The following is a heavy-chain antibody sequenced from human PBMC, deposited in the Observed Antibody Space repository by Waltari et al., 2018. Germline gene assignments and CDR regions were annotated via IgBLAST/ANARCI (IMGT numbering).Heavy chain of an antibody. D-gene: IGHD5-12*01. Sequence: EVQLVQAGAEVKKPGESLRISCEGSGYSFTSYWITWVRQKPGKGLEWMWRIDPRDSSTNYSPSFQGHVTISVDKSINTAYLQWSSLKASDTAMYYCARPGFSSGYEGGDGPIDPWGQGTLVTVSS. CDR2: IDPRDSST. CDR3: ARPGFSSGYEGGDGPIDP. V-gene: IGHV5-10-1*03. J-gene: IGHJ5*02. CDR1: GYSFTSYW.